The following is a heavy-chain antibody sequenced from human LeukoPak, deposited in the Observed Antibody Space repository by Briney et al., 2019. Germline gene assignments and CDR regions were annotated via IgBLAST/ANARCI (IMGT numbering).Heavy chain of an antibody. V-gene: IGHV3-21*04. CDR1: GFTFSTYG. CDR2: ISSSSSYI. J-gene: IGHJ4*02. D-gene: IGHD4/OR15-4a*01. Sequence: GGSLRLSCAASGFTFSTYGMNWVRQAPGKGLEWVSSISSSSSYIYYADPVKGRFTISRDNAKNSLYLQMNSLRAEDTAVYYCARRAGAYSHPYDYWGQGTLVTVSS. CDR3: ARRAGAYSHPYDY.